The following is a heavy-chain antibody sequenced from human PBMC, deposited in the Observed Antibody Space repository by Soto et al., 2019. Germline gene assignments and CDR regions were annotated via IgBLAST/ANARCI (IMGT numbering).Heavy chain of an antibody. V-gene: IGHV3-23*01. Sequence: EVQLLESGGGLVQPGGSLRLSCAASGFTFSNYAMSWVRQAPGTGLEWVSRISASAGSTYYAAYVKGRFTISRDYSKKTLYLQVNSLRAEDTAVYYCAKCAPLGSCYASAFDYWGRGTLVTVSS. CDR3: AKCAPLGSCYASAFDY. J-gene: IGHJ4*02. CDR1: GFTFSNYA. D-gene: IGHD5-12*01. CDR2: ISASAGST.